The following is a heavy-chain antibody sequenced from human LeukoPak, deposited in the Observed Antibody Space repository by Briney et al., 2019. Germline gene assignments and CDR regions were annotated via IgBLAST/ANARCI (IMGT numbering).Heavy chain of an antibody. CDR2: IIPIFGTA. CDR3: ASSPSAARSLLVVFNGMDV. CDR1: GYTFSDYTFTNYG. D-gene: IGHD6-6*01. V-gene: IGHV1-69*13. J-gene: IGHJ6*02. Sequence: SVKVSCKASGYTFSDYTFTNYGISWVRQAPGQGLEWMGGIIPIFGTANYAQKFQGRVTITADESTSTAYMELSSLRSEDTAVYYCASSPSAARSLLVVFNGMDVWGQGTTVTVSS.